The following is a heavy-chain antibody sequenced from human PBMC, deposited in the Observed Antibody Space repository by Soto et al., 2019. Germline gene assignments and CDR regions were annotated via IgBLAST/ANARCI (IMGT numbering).Heavy chain of an antibody. CDR2: IIPILGIA. Sequence: QVQLVQSGAEVKKPGSSVKVSCKASGGTFSSYIISWVRQALGQGLEWMGRIIPILGIAIYAQKYQGRVTITADKSTSTAYMDLSSLRSEDTAVYYCARFPQAAIVGAAYFDYWGQGTLVTVSS. J-gene: IGHJ4*02. CDR3: ARFPQAAIVGAAYFDY. CDR1: GGTFSSYI. V-gene: IGHV1-69*02. D-gene: IGHD1-26*01.